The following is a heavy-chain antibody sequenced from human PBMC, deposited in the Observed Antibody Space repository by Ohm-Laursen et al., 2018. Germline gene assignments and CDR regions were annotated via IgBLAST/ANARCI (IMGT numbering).Heavy chain of an antibody. Sequence: SDTLSLTCTVSGGSISSGGYYWSWIRQPPGKGLECIGYIYYSGNTNYNPSLKSRVTISMDTSKNQFSLKLSPVTAADTAVYYCARIHYSSTSEDYFDYWGQGALVTVSS. V-gene: IGHV4-61*08. D-gene: IGHD6-13*01. CDR1: GGSISSGGYY. CDR3: ARIHYSSTSEDYFDY. CDR2: IYYSGNT. J-gene: IGHJ4*02.